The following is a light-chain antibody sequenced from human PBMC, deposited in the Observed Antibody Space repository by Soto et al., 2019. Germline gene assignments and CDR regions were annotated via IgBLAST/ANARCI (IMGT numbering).Light chain of an antibody. J-gene: IGKJ5*01. Sequence: DIQLTQSPSSLSASVGDRVTITCRASQRISTYLNWYQQEPGQAPKLLIYVASLLQSGVPSRFSGSGSGTDFTLTISGLQPEDFATYYCQQSYDTVAITFGQGTRLEIK. V-gene: IGKV1-39*01. CDR1: QRISTY. CDR2: VAS. CDR3: QQSYDTVAIT.